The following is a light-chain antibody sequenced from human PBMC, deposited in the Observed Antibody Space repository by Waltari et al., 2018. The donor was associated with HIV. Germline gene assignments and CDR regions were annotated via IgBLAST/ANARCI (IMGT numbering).Light chain of an antibody. CDR1: SSHVGDYNY. J-gene: IGLJ3*02. Sequence: QSALTQPASVSGSPGQSITISCTGTSSHVGDYNYVSWYQQHPGRAPKVMIYEVSNRPSGVSNRFSGSKSGNTASLTISGLQAEDEADYYCSSYTTSSSWVFGGGTK. V-gene: IGLV2-14*01. CDR3: SSYTTSSSWV. CDR2: EVS.